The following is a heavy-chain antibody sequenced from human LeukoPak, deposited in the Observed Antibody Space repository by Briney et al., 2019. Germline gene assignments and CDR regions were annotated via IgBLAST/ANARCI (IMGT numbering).Heavy chain of an antibody. V-gene: IGHV4-59*01. CDR2: IYYSGST. CDR1: GGSISSYY. D-gene: IGHD3-22*01. Sequence: SGTLSLTCTVSGGSISSYYWSWIRQPPGKGLEWIGYIYYSGSTNYNPSLKSRVTISVDTSKNQFSLKLSSVTAADTAVYYCARGGKAGGGYYGDHLNYWGQGTLVTVSS. J-gene: IGHJ4*02. CDR3: ARGGKAGGGYYGDHLNY.